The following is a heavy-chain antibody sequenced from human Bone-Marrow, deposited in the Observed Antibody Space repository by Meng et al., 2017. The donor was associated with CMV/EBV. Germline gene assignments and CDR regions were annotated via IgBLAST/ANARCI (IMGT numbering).Heavy chain of an antibody. V-gene: IGHV4-39*07. CDR3: ARVTEYCGNCFDS. CDR2: IYYSGST. Sequence: SETLSLTCTVSGGSISSSSYYWGWIRQPPGKGLEWIGSIYYSGSTNYNPSLKSRVTISVDTSKNQFSLKLNSVTAADTAVYYCARVTEYCGNCFDSWGQGTLVTVSS. D-gene: IGHD2-21*01. CDR1: GGSISSSSYY. J-gene: IGHJ4*02.